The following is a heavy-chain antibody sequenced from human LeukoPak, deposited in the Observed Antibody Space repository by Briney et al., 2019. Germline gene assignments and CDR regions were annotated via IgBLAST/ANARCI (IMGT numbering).Heavy chain of an antibody. CDR1: GSTFSSYS. J-gene: IGHJ4*02. CDR2: ISSSSSYI. D-gene: IGHD3-22*01. CDR3: ARDIVVVGFDY. V-gene: IGHV3-21*01. Sequence: GGSLRLSCAASGSTFSSYSMNWVRQAPGKGMEWVSSISSSSSYIYYADSVKGRFTISRDNAKNSLYLQMNSLRAEDTAVYYCARDIVVVGFDYWGQGTLVTVSS.